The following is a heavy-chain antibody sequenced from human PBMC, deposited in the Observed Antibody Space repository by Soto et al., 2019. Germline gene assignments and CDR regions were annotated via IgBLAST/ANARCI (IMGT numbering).Heavy chain of an antibody. J-gene: IGHJ4*02. CDR3: ARRGEEQQLDY. Sequence: GGSLRLSCAASGFTFSNYAMSWVRQAPGKGLEWVSGISGSGDNTFYEDSGKGRFTISRDNSKNTLYLQMNSLRAEDTAVYYCARRGEEQQLDYWGQGTLVTVSS. V-gene: IGHV3-23*01. CDR2: ISGSGDNT. CDR1: GFTFSNYA. D-gene: IGHD6-13*01.